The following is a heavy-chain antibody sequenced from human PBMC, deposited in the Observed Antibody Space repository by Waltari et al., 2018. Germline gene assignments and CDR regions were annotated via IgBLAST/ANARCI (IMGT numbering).Heavy chain of an antibody. CDR1: GFIFEESA. D-gene: IGHD3-3*01. J-gene: IGHJ4*02. Sequence: VQLVESGGGLVQPGKTLRLSCVASGFIFEESAMHWVRQVPGEGVEWLAGISWISNNIVYADSVKGRFTISRDNAENSLYLLMNNLRSDDTALYYCVRDAFGNTIGGVFDYWGQGTLLTVSS. CDR3: VRDAFGNTIGGVFDY. CDR2: ISWISNNI. V-gene: IGHV3-9*01.